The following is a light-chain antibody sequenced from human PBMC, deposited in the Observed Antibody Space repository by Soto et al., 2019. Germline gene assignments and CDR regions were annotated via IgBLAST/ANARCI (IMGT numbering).Light chain of an antibody. Sequence: EIVLTQSPATLSLSPGERATLSCRASQSVSSYLAWYQQKPGQAPRLLIYDASNRATGIPARFSGSGSGTXXXXXXXXXEXEXFAVYYCXXRSNWPSITFGQGTRLKIK. CDR1: QSVSSY. J-gene: IGKJ5*01. CDR2: DAS. CDR3: XXRSNWPSIT. V-gene: IGKV3-11*01.